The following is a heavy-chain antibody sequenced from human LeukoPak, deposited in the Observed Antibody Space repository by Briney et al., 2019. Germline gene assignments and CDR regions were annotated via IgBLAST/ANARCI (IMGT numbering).Heavy chain of an antibody. Sequence: GASVKVSCKASGGTFSSYAISWVRQAPGQGLEWMGGIIPIFGTANYAQKFQGRVTITTDESTSTAYIELSSLRSEDTAVYYCAGTRRTTVTTYFDYWGQGTLVTVSS. D-gene: IGHD4-17*01. CDR3: AGTRRTTVTTYFDY. V-gene: IGHV1-69*05. CDR1: GGTFSSYA. CDR2: IIPIFGTA. J-gene: IGHJ4*02.